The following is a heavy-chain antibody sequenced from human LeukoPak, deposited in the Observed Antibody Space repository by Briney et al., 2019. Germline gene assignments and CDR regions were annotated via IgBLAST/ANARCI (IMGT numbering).Heavy chain of an antibody. CDR3: ASILLWYVYDY. J-gene: IGHJ4*02. Sequence: GGTLRLSCAASGFTFSSYGMSWVRHAPGEGLEWVSAISDSGGSTYYTDSVKGRFTISRDNSKNTLYLQMNSLRAEDTAVYYCASILLWYVYDYWGQGTLVTVSS. D-gene: IGHD3-10*01. V-gene: IGHV3-23*01. CDR1: GFTFSSYG. CDR2: ISDSGGST.